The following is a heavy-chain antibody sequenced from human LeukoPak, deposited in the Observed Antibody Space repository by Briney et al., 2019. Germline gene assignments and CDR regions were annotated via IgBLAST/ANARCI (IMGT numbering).Heavy chain of an antibody. J-gene: IGHJ4*02. CDR2: IRGSGDRT. Sequence: GGSLRLSCAASGFTFSSYAMSWVRQAPGKGLEWVSAIRGSGDRTHYADSVKGRFTISRDNSKNTVYLQMNSLRAEDTALYYCAKLGHTSGYYARHSDYWGQGTLVTVSS. CDR1: GFTFSSYA. CDR3: AKLGHTSGYYARHSDY. V-gene: IGHV3-23*01. D-gene: IGHD3-22*01.